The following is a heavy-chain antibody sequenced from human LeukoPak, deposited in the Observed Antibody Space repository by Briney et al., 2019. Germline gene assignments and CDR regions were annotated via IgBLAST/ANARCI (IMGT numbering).Heavy chain of an antibody. Sequence: SETLSLTCTVSGDSVISGDYRWTWIRQPPGKGLEWIGYTYFTGSTNYNPSLKSRVTISVDTSKNQFSLKLSSVTAADTAVYYCARDRVGGYYYYYGMDVWGQGTTVTVSS. V-gene: IGHV4-61*08. CDR2: TYFTGST. J-gene: IGHJ6*02. CDR3: ARDRVGGYYYYYGMDV. CDR1: GDSVISGDYR.